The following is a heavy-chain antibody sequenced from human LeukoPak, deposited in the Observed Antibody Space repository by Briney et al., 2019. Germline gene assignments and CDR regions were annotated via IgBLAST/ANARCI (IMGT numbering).Heavy chain of an antibody. V-gene: IGHV3-53*01. Sequence: GGSLRLSCAASGFTVSSNYMSWVRQAPGKGLEWVSVIYSGGSTYYADSVKGRFTISGDNSKNTLYLQMNSLRAEDTAVCYCARVSADIRYYYGMDVWGQGTTVTVSS. J-gene: IGHJ6*02. CDR1: GFTVSSNY. CDR3: ARVSADIRYYYGMDV. CDR2: IYSGGST. D-gene: IGHD5-12*01.